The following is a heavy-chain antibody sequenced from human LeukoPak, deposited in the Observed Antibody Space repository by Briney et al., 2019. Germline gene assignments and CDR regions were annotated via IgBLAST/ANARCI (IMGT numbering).Heavy chain of an antibody. CDR3: AREYCSGSHCFKYTDY. V-gene: IGHV1-2*02. CDR2: INLENGGT. D-gene: IGHD2-15*01. J-gene: IGHJ4*02. CDR1: GFTFTGYY. Sequence: RASMKVSCKPSGFTFTGYYMHWVRQAPGQGLEWMGWINLENGGTHYAQKFQGRVTMVRDTSISTAYMELNSLRSDDTAVYYCAREYCSGSHCFKYTDYWGQGTLVSVSS.